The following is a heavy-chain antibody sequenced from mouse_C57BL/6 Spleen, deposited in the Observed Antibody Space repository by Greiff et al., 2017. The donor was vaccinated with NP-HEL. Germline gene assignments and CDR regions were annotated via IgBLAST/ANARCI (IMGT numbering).Heavy chain of an antibody. V-gene: IGHV14-4*01. CDR3: LHYDGSSSWFAY. CDR2: IDPENGDT. CDR1: GFNIKDDY. Sequence: EVKLQESGAELVRPGASVKLSCTASGFNIKDDYMHWVKQRPEQGLEWIGWIDPENGDTEYASKFQGKATITADTSSNTAYLQLSSLTSEDTAVYYCLHYDGSSSWFAYWGQGTLVTVSA. J-gene: IGHJ3*01. D-gene: IGHD1-1*01.